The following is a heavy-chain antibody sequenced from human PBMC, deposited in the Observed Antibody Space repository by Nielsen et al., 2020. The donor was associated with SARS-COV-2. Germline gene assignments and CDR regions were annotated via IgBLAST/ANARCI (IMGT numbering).Heavy chain of an antibody. Sequence: GGSLRLSCAASGFTFDDYSMHWVRQPPRKGLEWVSGISWNSDYIDYADSVRGRFTISRDNAKNSLYLQMNSLRAEDTALYYCTKESAPASEGYWGQGTQVTVSS. J-gene: IGHJ4*02. CDR1: GFTFDDYS. CDR2: ISWNSDYI. D-gene: IGHD1-14*01. CDR3: TKESAPASEGY. V-gene: IGHV3-9*01.